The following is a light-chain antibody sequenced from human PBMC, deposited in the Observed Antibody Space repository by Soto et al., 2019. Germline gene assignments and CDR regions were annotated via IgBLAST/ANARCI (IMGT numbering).Light chain of an antibody. CDR3: QHYGSSLWT. CDR2: GAS. Sequence: EIVLTQSPGTLSLSPGERATLSCRASQSVSSSYLAWYQQKPGQAPRLLIYGASSRATGIPDRFSGSGSGTDSTLTISRLEPEDFAVYYCQHYGSSLWTFGQGTKVEIK. V-gene: IGKV3-20*01. J-gene: IGKJ1*01. CDR1: QSVSSSY.